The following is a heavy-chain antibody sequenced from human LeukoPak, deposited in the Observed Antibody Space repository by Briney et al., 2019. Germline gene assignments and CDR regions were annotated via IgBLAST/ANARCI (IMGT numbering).Heavy chain of an antibody. J-gene: IGHJ4*02. CDR3: VRLRRNNDRSGYYYYYDY. D-gene: IGHD3-22*01. CDR2: ISVRSNYR. CDR1: GYTFSDFS. V-gene: IGHV3-21*01. Sequence: GGSLRLSCAASGYTFSDFSVNWVRQAPGKGLEWVSSISVRSNYRYYADSVRGRFTISRDDARDSLFLQMNSLRAEGTAVYFCVRLRRNNDRSGYYYYYDYWGQGTLVTVSS.